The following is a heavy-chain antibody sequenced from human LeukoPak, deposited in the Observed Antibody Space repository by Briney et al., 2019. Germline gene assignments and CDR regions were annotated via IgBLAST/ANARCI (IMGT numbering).Heavy chain of an antibody. D-gene: IGHD3-10*01. CDR2: ISAYNGNT. CDR3: ASGYYGSGSYYPFDY. Sequence: GASVKVSCKASGYTFTSYGISWVRQAPGQGLEWMGWISAYNGNTNYAQKLQGRVTMTTDTSTSTAYMELRSLRSDDTAVYYCASGYYGSGSYYPFDYWGQGTLVTVSS. CDR1: GYTFTSYG. V-gene: IGHV1-18*01. J-gene: IGHJ4*02.